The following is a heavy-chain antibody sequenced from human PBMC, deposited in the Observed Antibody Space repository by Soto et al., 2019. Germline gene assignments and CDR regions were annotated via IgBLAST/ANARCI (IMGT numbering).Heavy chain of an antibody. V-gene: IGHV4-39*01. CDR2: IYYSGST. J-gene: IGHJ4*02. D-gene: IGHD3-22*01. CDR3: ARGPITMIAGY. Sequence: SETLSLTCTVSGGSISSSSYYWGWIRQPPGKGLEWIGSIYYSGSTYYNPSLKSRVTISVDTSKNQFSLKLSSVTAADTAVYYCARGPITMIAGYWGQGTLVTVSS. CDR1: GGSISSSSYY.